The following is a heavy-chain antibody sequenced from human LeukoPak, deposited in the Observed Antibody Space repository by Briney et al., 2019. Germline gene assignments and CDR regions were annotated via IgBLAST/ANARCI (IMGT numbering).Heavy chain of an antibody. J-gene: IGHJ6*02. CDR2: INRSGST. Sequence: SETLSLTCAVYGGSFSGYYWSWIRQPPGKGLEWIGEINRSGSTNYNPALKSRVTISVDTSKNQFSLKLSSVTAADTAVYYCARGRYCSSTSCYYYYYYGMDVWGQGTTVTVSS. D-gene: IGHD2-2*01. CDR3: ARGRYCSSTSCYYYYYYGMDV. CDR1: GGSFSGYY. V-gene: IGHV4-34*01.